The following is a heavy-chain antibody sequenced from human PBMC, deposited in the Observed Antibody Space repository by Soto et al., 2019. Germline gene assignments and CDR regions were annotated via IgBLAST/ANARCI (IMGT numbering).Heavy chain of an antibody. CDR1: GYTFTGYY. CDR3: ASARIQLWSPSDY. CDR2: INPDSGGT. D-gene: IGHD5-18*01. V-gene: IGHV1-2*02. J-gene: IGHJ4*02. Sequence: ASVKVSCKASGYTFTGYYMHWVRQAPGQGLEWMGWINPDSGGTNYAQKFQGRVTMTRDTSISTAYMELSRLRSDDTAVYYCASARIQLWSPSDYWGQGTLVTVSS.